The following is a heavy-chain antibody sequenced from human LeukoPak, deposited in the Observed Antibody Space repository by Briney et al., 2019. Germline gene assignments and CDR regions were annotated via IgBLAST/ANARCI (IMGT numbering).Heavy chain of an antibody. V-gene: IGHV4-39*07. CDR1: GGSVSSSSYY. J-gene: IGHJ4*02. CDR3: AREGLDLGY. Sequence: SETLSLTCTVSGGSVSSSSYYWGWIRQPPGKGLEWIGSIYYSGSTYYNPSLKSRVTISVDTSKNQFSLKLSSVTAADTAVYYRAREGLDLGYWGQGTLVTVSS. D-gene: IGHD3-3*01. CDR2: IYYSGST.